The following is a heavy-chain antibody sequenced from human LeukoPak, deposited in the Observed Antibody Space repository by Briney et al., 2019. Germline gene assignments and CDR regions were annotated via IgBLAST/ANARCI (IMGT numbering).Heavy chain of an antibody. D-gene: IGHD2-2*01. J-gene: IGHJ6*02. CDR1: GFTFSSYA. CDR3: AKDRGDIVVVPAVAVTYHYYYGMDV. CDR2: ISGSGGST. Sequence: PGGSLRLSCAASGFTFSSYAMSWVRQAPGKGLEWVSAISGSGGSTYYADSVKGRFTISRDNSKNTLYLQMNSLRAEDTAVYYCAKDRGDIVVVPAVAVTYHYYYGMDVWGQGTTVTVSS. V-gene: IGHV3-23*01.